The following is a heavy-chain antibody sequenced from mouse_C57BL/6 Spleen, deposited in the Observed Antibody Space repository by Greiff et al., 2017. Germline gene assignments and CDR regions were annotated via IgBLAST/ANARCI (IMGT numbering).Heavy chain of an antibody. CDR3: TRRLNWYFDV. V-gene: IGHV1-15*01. Sequence: QVQLQQSGAELVRPGASVTLSCKASGYTFTDYEMHWVKQTPVHGLEWIGAIDPETGGTAYNQKFKGKAILTADKSSSTAYMELRSLTSEDSAVYYCTRRLNWYFDVWGTGTTVTVSS. J-gene: IGHJ1*03. CDR2: IDPETGGT. D-gene: IGHD3-2*02. CDR1: GYTFTDYE.